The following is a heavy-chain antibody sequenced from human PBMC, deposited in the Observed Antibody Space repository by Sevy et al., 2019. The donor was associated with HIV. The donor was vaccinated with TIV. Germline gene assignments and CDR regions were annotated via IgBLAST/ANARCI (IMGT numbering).Heavy chain of an antibody. Sequence: GGSLRLSCAAFGFTFSDAWMSWVRQAPGKGLEWVGRIKPKSHGEPTAYGEHVKGRLTISSDDSENTLSLQMNSLKTEDTGVYYIVLEGLYCSGDYCYSERFDCWGQGTLVTVSS. CDR1: GFTFSDAW. J-gene: IGHJ4*02. V-gene: IGHV3-15*01. D-gene: IGHD2-15*01. CDR3: VLEGLYCSGDYCYSERFDC. CDR2: IKPKSHGEPT.